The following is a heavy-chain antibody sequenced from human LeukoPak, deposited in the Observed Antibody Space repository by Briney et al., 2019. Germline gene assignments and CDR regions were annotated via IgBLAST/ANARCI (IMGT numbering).Heavy chain of an antibody. J-gene: IGHJ6*03. D-gene: IGHD5-12*01. V-gene: IGHV3-23*01. CDR1: GFTFSRYA. CDR2: STGSGGTT. CDR3: AKAAYSGYPYYMDV. Sequence: GGSLRLSCAASGFTFSRYAMTWVRQAPGKGLEWVSASTGSGGTTYYADSVMGRFTISRDNSKNTLYLQMNSLRAEDTAVYYCAKAAYSGYPYYMDVWGKGTTVTVSS.